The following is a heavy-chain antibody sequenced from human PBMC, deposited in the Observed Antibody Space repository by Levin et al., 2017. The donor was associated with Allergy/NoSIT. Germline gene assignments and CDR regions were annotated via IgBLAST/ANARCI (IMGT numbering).Heavy chain of an antibody. V-gene: IGHV3-23*01. CDR3: ARVRAVAGEEYFDY. D-gene: IGHD6-19*01. CDR2: ISGSGGST. J-gene: IGHJ4*02. CDR1: GFTFSSYA. Sequence: QTGGSLRLSCAASGFTFSSYAMSWVRQAPGKGLEWVSAISGSGGSTYYADSVKGRFTISRDNSKNTLYLQMNSLRAEDTAVYYCARVRAVAGEEYFDYWGQGTLVTVSS.